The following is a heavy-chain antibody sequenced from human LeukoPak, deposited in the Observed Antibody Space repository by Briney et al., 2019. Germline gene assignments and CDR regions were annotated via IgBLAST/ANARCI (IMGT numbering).Heavy chain of an antibody. CDR2: THYSGSP. D-gene: IGHD2-2*01. Sequence: SETLSLTCTVTGGTISPNNQYWGWIRQSPGKGLEWIGTTHYSGSPYYNPSLWSRVSMSVDTSKNQFSLNLTAVTAADTAVYYCAREVWYHLLMPGSCYMDVWGKGTTVTVFS. J-gene: IGHJ6*03. CDR1: GGTISPNNQY. V-gene: IGHV4-39*07. CDR3: AREVWYHLLMPGSCYMDV.